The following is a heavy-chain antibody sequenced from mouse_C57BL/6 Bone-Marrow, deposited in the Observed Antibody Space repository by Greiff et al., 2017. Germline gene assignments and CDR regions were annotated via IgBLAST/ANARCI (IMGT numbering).Heavy chain of an antibody. CDR3: ARLPYYYGSSYGWFAY. V-gene: IGHV5-6*01. CDR2: ISSGGSYT. J-gene: IGHJ3*01. Sequence: EVQRVESGGDLVKPGGSLKLSCAASGFTFSSYGMSWVRQTPDKRLEWVATISSGGSYTYYPDSVKGRFTISRGNAKNTLYLQMSSLKSEDTAMYYCARLPYYYGSSYGWFAYWGQGTLVTVSA. CDR1: GFTFSSYG. D-gene: IGHD1-1*01.